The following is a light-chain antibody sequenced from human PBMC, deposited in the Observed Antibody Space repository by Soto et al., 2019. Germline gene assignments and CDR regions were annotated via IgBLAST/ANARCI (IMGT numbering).Light chain of an antibody. V-gene: IGKV3-15*01. CDR3: QQYDNRPGT. Sequence: EIVMTQSPATLSVSPGERATLSCRASQSVSSHLAWYQHKPGQPPRLLLYGASIRLSGIPARFRGSGSGTEFTLTINSLQSEDFAVYYCQQYDNRPGTFGQGTKVEIK. J-gene: IGKJ1*01. CDR1: QSVSSH. CDR2: GAS.